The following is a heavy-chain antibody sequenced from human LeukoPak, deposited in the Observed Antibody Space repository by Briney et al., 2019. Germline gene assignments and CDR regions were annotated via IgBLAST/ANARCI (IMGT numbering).Heavy chain of an antibody. CDR2: INPNSGGT. J-gene: IGHJ4*02. Sequence: ASMKVSCKSSGYTFTGYYMHWVRQAPGQGLEWMGWINPNSGGTNYARKFQGRVTMTRDTSISTAYMELSRLRSDDTAVYYCARNGQGSYYLFFYWGQGTLVTVSS. D-gene: IGHD1-26*01. CDR1: GYTFTGYY. CDR3: ARNGQGSYYLFFY. V-gene: IGHV1-2*02.